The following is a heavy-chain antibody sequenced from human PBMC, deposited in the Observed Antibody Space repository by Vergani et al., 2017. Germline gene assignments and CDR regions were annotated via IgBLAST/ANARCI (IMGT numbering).Heavy chain of an antibody. D-gene: IGHD2-21*02. CDR3: ARGLEVTAIDAFDI. CDR2: IIPIFGTA. V-gene: IGHV1-69*18. CDR1: GGTFSSYA. Sequence: QLVQSGPEVKKPGTSVKVSCKASGGTFSSYAISWVRQAPGQGLEWMGRIIPIFGTANYAQKFQGRVTITADESTSTAYMELSSLRSEDTAVYYCARGLEVTAIDAFDIWGQGTMVTVSS. J-gene: IGHJ3*02.